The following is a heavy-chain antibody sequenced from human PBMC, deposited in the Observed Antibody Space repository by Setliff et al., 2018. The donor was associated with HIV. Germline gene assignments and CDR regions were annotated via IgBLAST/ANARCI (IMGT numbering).Heavy chain of an antibody. CDR2: IYYSGST. V-gene: IGHV4-31*03. D-gene: IGHD3-22*01. CDR3: ARDFISDSSGYYSSHFDC. Sequence: SETLSLTCTVSGGSISSGGYYWSWIRRHPGKGLEWIGYIYYSGSTYYNPSLKSRVTISVDTSKNQFSLKLSSVTAADTAVYYCARDFISDSSGYYSSHFDCWGQGTLVTVSS. CDR1: GGSISSGGYY. J-gene: IGHJ4*02.